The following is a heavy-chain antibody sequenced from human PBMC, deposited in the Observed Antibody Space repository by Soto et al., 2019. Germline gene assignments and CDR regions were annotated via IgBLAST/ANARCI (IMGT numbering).Heavy chain of an antibody. CDR3: ARHRPLWFGESARDYFDY. CDR2: IYYSGST. CDR1: GGSISSSSYY. J-gene: IGHJ4*02. V-gene: IGHV4-39*01. Sequence: SETLSLTCTVSGGSISSSSYYWGWIRQPPGKGLEWIGSIYYSGSTYYNPSLKSRVTISVDTSKNQFSLKLSSVTAADTAVYYCARHRPLWFGESARDYFDYWGQGTLVTVS. D-gene: IGHD3-10*01.